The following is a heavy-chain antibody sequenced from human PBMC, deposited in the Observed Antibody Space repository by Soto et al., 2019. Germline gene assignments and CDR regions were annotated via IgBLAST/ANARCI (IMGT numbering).Heavy chain of an antibody. V-gene: IGHV3-33*01. CDR2: IWYDGSNK. Sequence: QVQLVESGGGVVQPGRSLRLSCAASGFTFSSYGMHWVRQAPGKGLEWVAVIWYDGSNKYYADSVKGRFTISRDNSKNTLYLQMNSLRAEDTAVYYCARVGSAPHNYYYYYCMDVWGKGTTVTVSS. CDR1: GFTFSSYG. D-gene: IGHD3-10*01. J-gene: IGHJ6*03. CDR3: ARVGSAPHNYYYYYCMDV.